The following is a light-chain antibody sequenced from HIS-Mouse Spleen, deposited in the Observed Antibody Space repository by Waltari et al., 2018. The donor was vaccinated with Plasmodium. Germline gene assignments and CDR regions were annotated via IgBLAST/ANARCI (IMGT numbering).Light chain of an antibody. CDR1: QGINSS. Sequence: DIQMTQSPSSVSASVGDRVTITCRASQGINSSLAWYQQKPGTAPKLLIYAASSLQSGVPSRFSGSGSGTDFTLTISSLQPEDFATYYCQQANSFPYTFGQGTKLEIK. CDR2: AAS. CDR3: QQANSFPYT. J-gene: IGKJ2*01. V-gene: IGKV1-12*01.